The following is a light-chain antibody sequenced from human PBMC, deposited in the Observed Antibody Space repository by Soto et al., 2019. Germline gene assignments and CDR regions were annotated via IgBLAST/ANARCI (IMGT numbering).Light chain of an antibody. Sequence: VLTQPASVSGSPGQSITISCAGTGSDVGAYNLVSWYQQHPGKAPKPIICEVNTRPSGISNRFSGSKSGDTASLTISGLQAEDEADYFCCSYAGTVAYVFGTGTKVTVL. V-gene: IGLV2-23*02. CDR2: EVN. CDR1: GSDVGAYNL. J-gene: IGLJ1*01. CDR3: CSYAGTVAYV.